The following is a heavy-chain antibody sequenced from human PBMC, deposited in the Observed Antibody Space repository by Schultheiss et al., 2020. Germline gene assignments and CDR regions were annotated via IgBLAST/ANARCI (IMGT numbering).Heavy chain of an antibody. CDR2: IYHSGST. D-gene: IGHD4-17*01. Sequence: SETLSLTCAVSGGSISSGGYSWSWIRQPPGKGLEWIGYIYHSGSTNYNPSLKSRVTISVDTSKNQFSLNLRSVTAADTAVYYCARVSVTDDIADYWGQGTLVTVSS. CDR3: ARVSVTDDIADY. V-gene: IGHV4-30-2*01. J-gene: IGHJ4*02. CDR1: GGSISSGGYS.